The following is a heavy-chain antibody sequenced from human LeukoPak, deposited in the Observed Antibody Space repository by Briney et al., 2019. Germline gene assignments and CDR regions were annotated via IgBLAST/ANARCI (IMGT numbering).Heavy chain of an antibody. J-gene: IGHJ4*02. D-gene: IGHD3-9*01. Sequence: GASVKVSCKASTNTFTTYHMHWVRQAPGQGLEWMGIINPSGGTTNYAQKFRGRVNVTRDTSTSTVYMELSSLRSEDTAVYYCARGLRYFDWTQYYFDYWGQGTLVTVSS. CDR3: ARGLRYFDWTQYYFDY. CDR1: TNTFTTYH. V-gene: IGHV1-46*01. CDR2: INPSGGTT.